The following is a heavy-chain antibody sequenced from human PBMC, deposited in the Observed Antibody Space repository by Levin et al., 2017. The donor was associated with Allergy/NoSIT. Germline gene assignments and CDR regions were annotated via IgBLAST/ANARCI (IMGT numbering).Heavy chain of an antibody. J-gene: IGHJ4*02. CDR2: IAPTIGTP. CDR3: ATLRYISGGYYFEY. CDR1: GGTFTRYT. D-gene: IGHD6-19*01. Sequence: ASVKVSCKASGGTFTRYTLTWVRLAPGQGLDWMGGIAPTIGTPNYAQKFQGRVTITADESTSTTYMDLSGLRSEDTAVYYCATLRYISGGYYFEYWGQGTLVIVSS. V-gene: IGHV1-69*13.